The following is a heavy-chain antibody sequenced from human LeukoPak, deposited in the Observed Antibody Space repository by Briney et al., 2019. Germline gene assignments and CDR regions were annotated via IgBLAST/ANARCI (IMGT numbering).Heavy chain of an antibody. V-gene: IGHV1-18*01. J-gene: IGHJ3*02. Sequence: ASVKVSGKASGYTFSNYGVNWVRQAPGQGLEWMGWISAYNGNTNYAQKVQGRVTMTTDTSTSTAYMELRSLRFDGTAVYYCARDQSVRLLQTSSTYFKHVFAIWGQGSMVTVSS. CDR2: ISAYNGNT. CDR3: ARDQSVRLLQTSSTYFKHVFAI. CDR1: GYTFSNYG. D-gene: IGHD6-13*01.